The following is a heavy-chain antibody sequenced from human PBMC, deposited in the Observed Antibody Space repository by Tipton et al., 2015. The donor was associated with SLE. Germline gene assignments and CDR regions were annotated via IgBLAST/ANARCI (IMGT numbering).Heavy chain of an antibody. Sequence: LRLSCTVSGGSISSSSYYWGWIRQPPGKGLEWIGSIYYSGSTYYNPSLKSRVTISVDTSKNQFSLKLSSVTAADTAVYYCARGPKVGARGDAFDIWGQGTMVTVSS. CDR1: GGSISSSSYY. CDR2: IYYSGST. D-gene: IGHD1-26*01. CDR3: ARGPKVGARGDAFDI. J-gene: IGHJ3*02. V-gene: IGHV4-39*07.